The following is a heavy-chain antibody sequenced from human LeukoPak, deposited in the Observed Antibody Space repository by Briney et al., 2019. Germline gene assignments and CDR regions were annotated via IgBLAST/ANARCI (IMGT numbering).Heavy chain of an antibody. CDR2: IRSKANSYAT. V-gene: IGHV3-73*01. CDR1: GFTFSGSA. CDR3: AREACTNTYCYRGGDY. Sequence: GGSLRLSCAASGFTFSGSAMHWVRQASGKGLEWVGRIRSKANSYATAYAASVKGRFTISRDDSKNTAYLQMNSLRAEDTAVYSCAREACTNTYCYRGGDYWGQGTLVTVSS. D-gene: IGHD2-2*02. J-gene: IGHJ4*02.